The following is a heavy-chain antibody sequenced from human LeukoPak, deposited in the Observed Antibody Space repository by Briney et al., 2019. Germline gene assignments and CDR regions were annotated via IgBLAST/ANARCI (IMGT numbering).Heavy chain of an antibody. Sequence: GGSLRLSCAASGFTFSTYWMSWVRQAPGKGLEWVANIKEDGSEKYYVDSVKGRFTISRDNAKNSLYMQMNSLRAEDTAVYYCARLTKNAYDSSGGFDYWGQGTLVTVSS. CDR1: GFTFSTYW. V-gene: IGHV3-7*01. D-gene: IGHD3-22*01. J-gene: IGHJ4*02. CDR2: IKEDGSEK. CDR3: ARLTKNAYDSSGGFDY.